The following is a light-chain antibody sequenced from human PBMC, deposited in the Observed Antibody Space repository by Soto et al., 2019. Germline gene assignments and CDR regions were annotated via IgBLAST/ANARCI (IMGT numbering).Light chain of an antibody. J-gene: IGKJ1*01. Sequence: DIQMTQSPSSVSASVGDRVTITGRASQSISTYLNWYQQKPGKAPRLLIYAASGLPSGVPSRFSGSGSGTDFTLTISSLQPEDFATYYCQQSYSTPPTFSQGTKVDIK. CDR2: AAS. CDR1: QSISTY. CDR3: QQSYSTPPT. V-gene: IGKV1-39*01.